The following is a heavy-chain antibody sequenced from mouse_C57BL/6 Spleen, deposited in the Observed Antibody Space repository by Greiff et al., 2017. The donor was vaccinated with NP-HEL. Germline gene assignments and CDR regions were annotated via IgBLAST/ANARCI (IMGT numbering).Heavy chain of an antibody. CDR2: IDPSDSYT. Sequence: QVQLQQPGAELVMPGASVKLSCKASGYTFTSYWMHWVKQRPGQGLEWIGEIDPSDSYTNYNQKFKGKSTLTVDKSSSTAYMQLSSLTSEDSAVDYCARCHYSNWYFDVWGTGTTVTVAS. D-gene: IGHD2-5*01. J-gene: IGHJ1*03. V-gene: IGHV1-69*01. CDR1: GYTFTSYW. CDR3: ARCHYSNWYFDV.